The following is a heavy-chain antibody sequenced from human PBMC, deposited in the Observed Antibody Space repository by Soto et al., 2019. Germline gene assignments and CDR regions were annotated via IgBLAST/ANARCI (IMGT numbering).Heavy chain of an antibody. CDR1: GFTFSSYG. CDR3: AKDRDYDFWSGYYTNYYYYYGMDV. D-gene: IGHD3-3*01. CDR2: ISYDGSNK. V-gene: IGHV3-30*18. J-gene: IGHJ6*02. Sequence: QPGGSLRLSCAASGFTFSSYGMHWVRQAPGKGLEWVAVISYDGSNKYYADSVKGRFTISRDNSKNTLYLQMNSLRAEDTAVYYCAKDRDYDFWSGYYTNYYYYYGMDVWGQGTTVTVSS.